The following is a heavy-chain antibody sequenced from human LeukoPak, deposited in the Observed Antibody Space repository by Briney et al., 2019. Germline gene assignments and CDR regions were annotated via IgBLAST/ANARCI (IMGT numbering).Heavy chain of an antibody. J-gene: IGHJ4*02. CDR3: VRGGGSPWYYFDY. Sequence: GGSLRLSCAASGFTFGPYTMNWVRQAPGKGLEWVSYISSSSDTIYYADSVKGRLTISRDNAKNSLYLQMNSLRAEDTAVYYCVRGGGSPWYYFDYWGQGTLVTVSS. V-gene: IGHV3-48*04. CDR1: GFTFGPYT. D-gene: IGHD1-1*01. CDR2: ISSSSDTI.